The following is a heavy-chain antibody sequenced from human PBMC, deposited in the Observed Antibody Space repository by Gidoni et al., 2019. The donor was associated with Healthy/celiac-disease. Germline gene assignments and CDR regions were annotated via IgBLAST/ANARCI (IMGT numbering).Heavy chain of an antibody. J-gene: IGHJ5*02. CDR1: GGSFSGYY. CDR2: INHSGST. CDR3: AREGCSSTSCYTWFDP. Sequence: QVQLQQWGAGLLKPSETLSLTCAVYGGSFSGYYWSWIRQPPGKGLEWIGEINHSGSTNYNPSLKSRVTISVDTSKNQFSLKLSSVTAADTAVYYCAREGCSSTSCYTWFDPWGQGTLVTVSS. D-gene: IGHD2-2*02. V-gene: IGHV4-34*01.